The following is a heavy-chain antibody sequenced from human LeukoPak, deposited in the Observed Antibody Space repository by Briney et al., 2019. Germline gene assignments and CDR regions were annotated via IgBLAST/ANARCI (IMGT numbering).Heavy chain of an antibody. CDR1: GFSISTYW. J-gene: IGHJ4*02. D-gene: IGHD5/OR15-5a*01. Sequence: GGSLRLSCAASGFSISTYWMTWVRQAPGKGLEWISYISTSSLNTIHYADSVKGRFTISRDNAKNSLFLQMNSLRAEDTAVYYCARSLSTDFDYWGQGILVTVSS. V-gene: IGHV3-48*04. CDR2: ISTSSLNTI. CDR3: ARSLSTDFDY.